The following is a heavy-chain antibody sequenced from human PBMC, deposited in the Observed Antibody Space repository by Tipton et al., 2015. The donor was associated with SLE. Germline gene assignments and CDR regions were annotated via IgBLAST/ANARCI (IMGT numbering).Heavy chain of an antibody. J-gene: IGHJ4*02. CDR3: VTDSNGDYGIDD. CDR2: IRFDGNKE. V-gene: IGHV3-30*02. CDR1: GFTFSAYG. D-gene: IGHD3-22*01. Sequence: SLRLSCAASGFTFSAYGMHWVRQAPGKGLEWVTFIRFDGNKEYYADSVKGRFTISRDNSKNTLYLQMNSLRAEDTAVYYCVTDSNGDYGIDDWGQGTLVTVSS.